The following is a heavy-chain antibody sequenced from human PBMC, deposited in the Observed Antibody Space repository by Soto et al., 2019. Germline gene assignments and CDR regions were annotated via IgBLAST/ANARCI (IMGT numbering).Heavy chain of an antibody. CDR1: GGTFSSYA. J-gene: IGHJ6*02. CDR2: IIPIFGTA. V-gene: IGHV1-69*01. CDR3: ARGTGTFFRYYYGMDV. D-gene: IGHD1-7*01. Sequence: QVQLVQSGAEVKKPGSSVKVSCTASGGTFSSYAISWVRQAPGQGLEWMGGIIPIFGTANYAQKFQGRVTITADESTSTAYMELSSLRSEDTAVYYCARGTGTFFRYYYGMDVWGQGTTVTVSS.